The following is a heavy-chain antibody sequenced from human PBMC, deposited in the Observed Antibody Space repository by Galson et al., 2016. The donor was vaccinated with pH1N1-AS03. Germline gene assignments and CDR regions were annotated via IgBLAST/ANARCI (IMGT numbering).Heavy chain of an antibody. V-gene: IGHV1-2*02. CDR2: IDPDHDGGT. CDR1: GYTFTAYY. CDR3: ARTVRGKGGLDS. J-gene: IGHJ5*01. Sequence: GYTFTAYYIHWVRQAPGQGREWKGWIDPDHDGGTGYAQKFQGRVTMARDTSITTVYMEVTRLTSDDTAVYYCARTVRGKGGLDSWGQGTLVTVTS. D-gene: IGHD2-8*01.